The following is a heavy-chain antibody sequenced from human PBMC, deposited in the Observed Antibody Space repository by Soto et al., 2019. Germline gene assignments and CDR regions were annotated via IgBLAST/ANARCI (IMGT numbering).Heavy chain of an antibody. V-gene: IGHV3-20*04. J-gene: IGHJ6*02. Sequence: EVQLVESGGGVVRPGGSLRLSCAASGLTFDEYGMSWVRQAPGKGLEGVSGINWNGGSTGYADSVKGRFTISRDNAKSSLYQQMNSLRAEDTALYYCARGQYFGGGNGMDVWGQGTTVTVSS. CDR1: GLTFDEYG. CDR2: INWNGGST. D-gene: IGHD3-16*01. CDR3: ARGQYFGGGNGMDV.